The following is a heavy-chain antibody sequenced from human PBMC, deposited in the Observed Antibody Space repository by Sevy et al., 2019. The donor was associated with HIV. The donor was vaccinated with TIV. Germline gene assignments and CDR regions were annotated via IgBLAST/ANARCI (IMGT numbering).Heavy chain of an antibody. Sequence: GGSLRLSCAASGFTFSSYGMHWVRQAPGKGLEWVAVISYDGSNKYYADSVKGRFTISRDNSKNTLYLQMNSLRAEETAVYYCAKGTDTAMVTRYYYYYGMDVWGQGTTVTVSS. CDR1: GFTFSSYG. D-gene: IGHD5-18*01. CDR2: ISYDGSNK. V-gene: IGHV3-30*18. CDR3: AKGTDTAMVTRYYYYYGMDV. J-gene: IGHJ6*02.